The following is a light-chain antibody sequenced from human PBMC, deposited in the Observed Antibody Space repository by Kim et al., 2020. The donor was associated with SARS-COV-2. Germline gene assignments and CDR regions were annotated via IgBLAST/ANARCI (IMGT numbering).Light chain of an antibody. CDR3: SSYTNINSFV. V-gene: IGLV2-18*02. Sequence: GQSVTSSCTGTRSDVGFTNRFSWYQQPPGTAPKLLMYEVTSRPSGVPDRFSGSKSGTTASLTISGLQAEDEADYYCSSYTNINSFVFGTGTKVTVL. CDR2: EVT. CDR1: RSDVGFTNR. J-gene: IGLJ1*01.